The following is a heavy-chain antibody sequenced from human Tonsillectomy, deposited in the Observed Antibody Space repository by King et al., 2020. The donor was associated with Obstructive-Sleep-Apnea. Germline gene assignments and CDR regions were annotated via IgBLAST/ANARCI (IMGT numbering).Heavy chain of an antibody. V-gene: IGHV3-30*04. Sequence: VQLVESGGGVVQPGRSLRLSCAASGFTFSSYAMLWVRQAPGKGLEWVAVISSDATEKYYADSVKGRFTNSRENTKNTFYLLMNSLRAQDKAVYYWARDNYGDYALFSGMDVWGQGTTVTVSS. D-gene: IGHD4-17*01. CDR3: ARDNYGDYALFSGMDV. CDR2: ISSDATEK. CDR1: GFTFSSYA. J-gene: IGHJ6*02.